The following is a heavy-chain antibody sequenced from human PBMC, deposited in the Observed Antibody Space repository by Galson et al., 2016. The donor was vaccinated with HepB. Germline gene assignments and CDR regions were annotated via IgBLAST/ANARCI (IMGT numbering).Heavy chain of an antibody. Sequence: SLRLSCAASGFTFNDFAMGWVRQTPGKGLEWVSGIFWNSGGVGYADSVKGRFTISRDNSKNRLYLQMNSLSTEDTAVYFCAKELRPPFGVILISYNMDVWGQGTTVTVSS. CDR2: IFWNSGGV. J-gene: IGHJ6*02. D-gene: IGHD3-3*01. V-gene: IGHV3-9*01. CDR3: AKELRPPFGVILISYNMDV. CDR1: GFTFNDFA.